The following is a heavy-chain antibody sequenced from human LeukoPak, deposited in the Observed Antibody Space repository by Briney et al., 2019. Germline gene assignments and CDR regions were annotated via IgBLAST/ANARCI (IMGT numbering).Heavy chain of an antibody. J-gene: IGHJ4*02. CDR1: GFVFSGYD. CDR3: ARVGDYGSGFDF. D-gene: IGHD3-10*01. V-gene: IGHV3-21*01. Sequence: PGGSLRLSCTASGFVFSGYDMNWVRQAPGKGLEWVSSISSTGNYIYDAGSVKGRFTISRDNAKNTLYLQMNSLRAEDTAVYYCARVGDYGSGFDFWGQGTLVTVSS. CDR2: ISSTGNYI.